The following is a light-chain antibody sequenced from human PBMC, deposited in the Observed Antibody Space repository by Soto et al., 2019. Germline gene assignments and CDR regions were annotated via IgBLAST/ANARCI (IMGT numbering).Light chain of an antibody. CDR3: SSHTTYSTRV. J-gene: IGLJ1*01. CDR1: SSDIGSYNY. CDR2: EVS. Sequence: QSVLTQPASVSGSPGQSIAISCTGTSSDIGSYNYVSWYQQHPGKAPKFMIHEVSNRPSGVSDRFSGSKSGNTASLTISGLQADDEADYYCSSHTTYSTRVFGTGTKVTVL. V-gene: IGLV2-14*01.